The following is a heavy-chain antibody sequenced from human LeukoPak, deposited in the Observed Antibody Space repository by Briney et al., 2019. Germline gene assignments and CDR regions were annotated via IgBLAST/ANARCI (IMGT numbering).Heavy chain of an antibody. CDR3: ARDGPLPASTYYYGMAV. J-gene: IGHJ6*02. CDR1: GGSISSYY. V-gene: IGHV4-4*07. Sequence: SETLSLTCTVSGGSISSYYWSWIRQPAGKGLEWIGRIYTSGSTNYNPSLKSRVTMSVDTSKNQSSLKLSSVTAADTAVYYCARDGPLPASTYYYGMAVWGQGTTVTVSS. CDR2: IYTSGST.